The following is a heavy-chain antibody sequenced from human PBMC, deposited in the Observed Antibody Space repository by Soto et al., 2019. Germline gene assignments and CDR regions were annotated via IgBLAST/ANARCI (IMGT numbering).Heavy chain of an antibody. J-gene: IGHJ4*02. Sequence: SETLSLTSTSSGGCINSSFGSWIRQPPGKRLEWIGYIYYTGSTNYNPSLRSRVTISIDTSKNQFSLKLSSVTAADTAVYYCARYPRLDYWGQGTLVTVSS. CDR1: GGCINSSF. CDR3: ARYPRLDY. V-gene: IGHV4-59*08. CDR2: IYYTGST.